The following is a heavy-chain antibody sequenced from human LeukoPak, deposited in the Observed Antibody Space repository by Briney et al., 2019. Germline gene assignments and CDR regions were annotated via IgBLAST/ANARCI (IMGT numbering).Heavy chain of an antibody. D-gene: IGHD6-19*01. V-gene: IGHV3-23*01. CDR3: ANVNRGWYAGAFDY. J-gene: IGHJ4*02. Sequence: GGSLRLSCVASGFTFSKYTMSWVRQAPGKGLEWVSGIYGGVTSTTFYAESVKGRFTISRDNSKNTLYLQMNSLRAEDTAVYYCANVNRGWYAGAFDYWGQGTLVTVSS. CDR2: IYGGVTSTT. CDR1: GFTFSKYT.